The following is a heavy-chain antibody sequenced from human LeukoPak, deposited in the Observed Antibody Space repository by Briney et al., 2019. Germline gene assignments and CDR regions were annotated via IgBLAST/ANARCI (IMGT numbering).Heavy chain of an antibody. D-gene: IGHD3-22*01. CDR2: INSNSKTI. V-gene: IGHV3-48*02. J-gene: IGHJ3*02. Sequence: GGSLRLSCAASGFTFSSYSMNWVRQAPGKGLEWVSYINSNSKTIYYADSVKDRFTISRDNAKNSLYLQMDSLRDEDTAVYYCARVVEGSSYYDSSGKGNALDIWGQGTVVTASS. CDR1: GFTFSSYS. CDR3: ARVVEGSSYYDSSGKGNALDI.